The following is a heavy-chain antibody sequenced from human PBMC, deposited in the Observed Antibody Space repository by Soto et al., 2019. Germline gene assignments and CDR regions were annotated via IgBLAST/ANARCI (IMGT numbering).Heavy chain of an antibody. Sequence: GGSLRLSCAASGFTFSSYAMSWVRQAPGKGLEWVSAISGSGGSTYYADSVKGRFTISRDNSKNTLYLQMNSLRAEDPAVYYCAKGPYYDFWSGYFDYWGQGTLVTVSS. CDR1: GFTFSSYA. D-gene: IGHD3-3*01. CDR3: AKGPYYDFWSGYFDY. V-gene: IGHV3-23*01. J-gene: IGHJ4*02. CDR2: ISGSGGST.